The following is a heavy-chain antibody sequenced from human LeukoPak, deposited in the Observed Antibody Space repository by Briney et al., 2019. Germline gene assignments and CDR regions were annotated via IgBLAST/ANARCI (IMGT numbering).Heavy chain of an antibody. J-gene: IGHJ5*02. CDR3: ARLDYYDSSGYDNWFDP. CDR1: GYSSTSYW. Sequence: GESLKISCKGSGYSSTSYWIGWVRQMPGKGLEWMGIIYPGDSDTRYSPSFQGQVTISADKSISTAYLQWSSLKASDTAMYYCARLDYYDSSGYDNWFDPWGQGTLVTVSS. CDR2: IYPGDSDT. V-gene: IGHV5-51*01. D-gene: IGHD3-22*01.